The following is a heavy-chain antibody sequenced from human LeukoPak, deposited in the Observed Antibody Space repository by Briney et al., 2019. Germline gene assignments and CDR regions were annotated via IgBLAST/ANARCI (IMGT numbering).Heavy chain of an antibody. CDR3: ARAFRTFGVVPPDY. V-gene: IGHV3-66*02. J-gene: IGHJ4*02. D-gene: IGHD3-3*02. CDR1: GFTVSSNY. Sequence: GGSLRLSCAASGFTVSSNYMSWVRQAPGKGLEWVSVIYSGGSTYYADSVKGRFTISRDNSKNTLYLQMNSLKAEDTAAYYCARAFRTFGVVPPDYWGQGTLVSVSS. CDR2: IYSGGST.